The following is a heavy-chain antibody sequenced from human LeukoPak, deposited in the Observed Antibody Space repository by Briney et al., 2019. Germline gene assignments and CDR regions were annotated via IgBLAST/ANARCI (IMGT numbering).Heavy chain of an antibody. J-gene: IGHJ4*02. CDR2: INAGNGNT. V-gene: IGHV1-3*01. D-gene: IGHD5-24*01. CDR3: ARDRTFRMATITFDY. Sequence: ASVKVSYKASGYTFTSYAMHWVRQAPGQRLEWMGWINAGNGNTKYSQKFQGRVTMTRDTSISTAYMELSRLRSDDTAVYYCARDRTFRMATITFDYWGQGTLVTVSS. CDR1: GYTFTSYA.